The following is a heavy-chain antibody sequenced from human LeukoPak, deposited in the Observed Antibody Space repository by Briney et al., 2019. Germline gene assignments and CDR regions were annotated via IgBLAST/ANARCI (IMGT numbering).Heavy chain of an antibody. CDR1: DGCLNSYY. V-gene: IGHV4-4*07. CDR3: ARPGGGYYDGRGAFEI. D-gene: IGHD3-22*01. CDR2: IHASGST. J-gene: IGHJ3*02. Sequence: SDTLSVTCTVSDGCLNSYYWNLLRQPAGTGLEWIGRIHASGSTNYNPSLKSRVIMSLDTSKKQFSLKLSSVSAADTAVYYCARPGGGYYDGRGAFEIWGQGTMVTVSS.